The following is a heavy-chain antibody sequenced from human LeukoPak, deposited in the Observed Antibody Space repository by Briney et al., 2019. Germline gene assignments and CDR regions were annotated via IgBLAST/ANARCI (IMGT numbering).Heavy chain of an antibody. V-gene: IGHV3-23*01. D-gene: IGHD4/OR15-4a*01. CDR2: ISGSGGST. J-gene: IGHJ4*02. Sequence: GGSLRLSCAASGFTFSSYAMSWVRQAPGKGLGWVSAISGSGGSTYYADSVKGRFTISRDDSKNTLYLEMNSLRPEDTALYYCAKDERVYGTNAGTLLDYWGQGTLVSVSS. CDR1: GFTFSSYA. CDR3: AKDERVYGTNAGTLLDY.